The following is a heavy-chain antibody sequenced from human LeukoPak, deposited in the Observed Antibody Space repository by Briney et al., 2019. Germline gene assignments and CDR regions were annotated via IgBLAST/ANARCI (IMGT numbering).Heavy chain of an antibody. CDR3: ARRYSNYFLYY. D-gene: IGHD4-11*01. Sequence: PSETLSLTCAVSGYSITSGYYWAWIRQPPGKGLEWIGNIYHSGSTYYNASLKSRVTISVDTSKNQFSLKLSSVTAADTAVYYCARRYSNYFLYYWGQGTLVTVSS. CDR1: GYSITSGYY. CDR2: IYHSGST. J-gene: IGHJ4*02. V-gene: IGHV4-38-2*01.